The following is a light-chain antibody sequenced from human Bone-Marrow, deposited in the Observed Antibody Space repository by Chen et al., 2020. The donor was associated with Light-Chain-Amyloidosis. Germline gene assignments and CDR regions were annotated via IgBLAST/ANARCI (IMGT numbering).Light chain of an antibody. CDR1: NIGSTS. J-gene: IGLJ3*02. CDR2: DDS. CDR3: QVWDRSSDRPV. Sequence: SYVLTSPSSVSVAPGHTATIACGGNNIGSTSVHWYQQTPGQAPLLVVYDDSDRPSGIPERLSGSNSGNTATLTISRVEAGDEADYYCQVWDRSSDRPVFGGGTKLTVL. V-gene: IGLV3-21*02.